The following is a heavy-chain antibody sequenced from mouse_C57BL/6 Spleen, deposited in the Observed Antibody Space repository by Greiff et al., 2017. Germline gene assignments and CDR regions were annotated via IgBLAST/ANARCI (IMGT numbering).Heavy chain of an antibody. CDR1: GYTFTSYG. CDR3: ARGGNTYYYAMDY. D-gene: IGHD2-1*01. V-gene: IGHV1-81*01. Sequence: VKLKESGAELARPGASVKLSCKASGYTFTSYGISWVKQRTGQGLEWIGEIYPRSGNTYYNEKFKGKATLTADKSSSTAYMELRSLTSEDSAVYFCARGGNTYYYAMDYWGQGTSVTVSS. CDR2: IYPRSGNT. J-gene: IGHJ4*01.